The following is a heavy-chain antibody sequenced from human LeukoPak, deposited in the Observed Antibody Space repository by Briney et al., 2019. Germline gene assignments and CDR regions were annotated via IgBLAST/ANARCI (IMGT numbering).Heavy chain of an antibody. CDR3: AKRPTMTTVTTPSWRVCDS. CDR2: IGAGGAYT. J-gene: IGHJ4*02. Sequence: TGGSLRLSCAASGFTFSSYAMNWVRQAPGKGLEWVSAIGAGGAYTFYADSVKGRFTISRDNSRNTLYLQMNSLRAEDTAVYYCAKRPTMTTVTTPSWRVCDSWGQGTLVTVSS. CDR1: GFTFSSYA. V-gene: IGHV3-23*01. D-gene: IGHD4-17*01.